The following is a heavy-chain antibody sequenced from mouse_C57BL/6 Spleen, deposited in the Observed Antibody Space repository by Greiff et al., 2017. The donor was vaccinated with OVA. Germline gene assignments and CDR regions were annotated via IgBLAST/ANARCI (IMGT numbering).Heavy chain of an antibody. CDR1: GYSFTDYN. CDR2: INPNYGTT. D-gene: IGHD2-5*01. CDR3: ARLAYYSNYVYFDY. Sequence: VQLKQSGPELVKPGASVKISCKASGYSFTDYNMNWVKQSNGKSLEWIGVINPNYGTTSYNQKFKGKATLTVDQSSSTAYMQLNSLTSEDSAVYYCARLAYYSNYVYFDYWGQGTTLTVSS. J-gene: IGHJ2*01. V-gene: IGHV1-39*01.